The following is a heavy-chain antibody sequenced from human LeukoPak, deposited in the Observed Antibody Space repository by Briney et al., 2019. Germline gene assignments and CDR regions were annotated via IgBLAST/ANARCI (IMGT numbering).Heavy chain of an antibody. V-gene: IGHV1-69*04. D-gene: IGHD4-17*01. Sequence: GASVKASCKASGGTFSSYAISWVRQAPGQGLEWMGRIIPILGIANYAQKFQGRVTITADKSTSTAYMELSSLRSEDTAVYYCARTPTVTTYYYYGMDVWGQGTTVTVSS. J-gene: IGHJ6*02. CDR3: ARTPTVTTYYYYGMDV. CDR1: GGTFSSYA. CDR2: IIPILGIA.